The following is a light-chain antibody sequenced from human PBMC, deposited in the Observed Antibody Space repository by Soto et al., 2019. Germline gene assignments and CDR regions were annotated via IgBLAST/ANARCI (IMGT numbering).Light chain of an antibody. Sequence: QSVLTQPASVPGSPGQSITISCTGTSSDVGGYNYVSWYQQHPGKAPKLMIYDVSNRPSGVSNRFSGSKSGNTASLTISGLQAEDEADYYCGSYTSSSTRVFGGGTKVTVL. CDR3: GSYTSSSTRV. J-gene: IGLJ2*01. CDR2: DVS. CDR1: SSDVGGYNY. V-gene: IGLV2-14*01.